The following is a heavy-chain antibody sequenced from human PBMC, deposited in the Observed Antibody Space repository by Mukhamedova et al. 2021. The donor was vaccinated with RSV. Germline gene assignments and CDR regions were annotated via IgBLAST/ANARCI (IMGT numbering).Heavy chain of an antibody. D-gene: IGHD3-22*01. V-gene: IGHV3-9*01. Sequence: LTISRDNAKNSLYLQMNSLRAEDTALYYCAKDIGHGSSGYATASVFDYWGQGTLVTVSS. J-gene: IGHJ4*02. CDR3: AKDIGHGSSGYATASVFDY.